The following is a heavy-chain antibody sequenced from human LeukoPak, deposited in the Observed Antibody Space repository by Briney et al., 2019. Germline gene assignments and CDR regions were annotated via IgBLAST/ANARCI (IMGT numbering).Heavy chain of an antibody. J-gene: IGHJ4*02. CDR1: GFIFSTYG. Sequence: GGSLRLSCAASGFIFSTYGMHWVRQAPGKGLEWVAFIRYDGSNKYYADSVKGRFTISRDNSKNTLYLQMNSLRAEDTAVYYCAKGDYYDSSGYYLFDYWGQGTLVTVSS. V-gene: IGHV3-30*02. CDR2: IRYDGSNK. CDR3: AKGDYYDSSGYYLFDY. D-gene: IGHD3-22*01.